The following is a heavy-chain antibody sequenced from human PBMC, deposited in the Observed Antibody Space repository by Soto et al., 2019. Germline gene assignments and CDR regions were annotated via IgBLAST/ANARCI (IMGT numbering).Heavy chain of an antibody. Sequence: ASVKVSCKASGYTFSGFYMHWVRQAPGQGLEWMGWINPNSGGTKSVEKFQGRVTMTRDTSISTAYMELSRLTSDDTAVYYCASAAVTGTAGLDFWGQGTQVTVSS. CDR2: INPNSGGT. D-gene: IGHD6-19*01. CDR3: ASAAVTGTAGLDF. V-gene: IGHV1-2*02. J-gene: IGHJ4*02. CDR1: GYTFSGFY.